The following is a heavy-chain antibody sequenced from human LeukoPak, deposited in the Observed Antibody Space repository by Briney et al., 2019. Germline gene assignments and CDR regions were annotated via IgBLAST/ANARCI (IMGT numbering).Heavy chain of an antibody. J-gene: IGHJ4*02. D-gene: IGHD5-24*01. Sequence: SETLFLTCTVSGGSISSSSYYWGWIRQPPGKGLEWIGSIYYSGSTYYNPSLKSRVTISVDTSKNQFSLKLSSVTAADTAVYYCARDAGDGYNLDYWGQGTLVTVSS. CDR1: GGSISSSSYY. CDR2: IYYSGST. V-gene: IGHV4-39*07. CDR3: ARDAGDGYNLDY.